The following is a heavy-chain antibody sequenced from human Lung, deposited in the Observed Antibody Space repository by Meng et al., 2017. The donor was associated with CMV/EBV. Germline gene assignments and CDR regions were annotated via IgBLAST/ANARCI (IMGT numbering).Heavy chain of an antibody. CDR1: GGSISSSSYY. J-gene: IGHJ4*02. CDR2: IYYSGST. CDR3: ARDQYSSSSPFDY. Sequence: LQQQESGPGRVKPEETLSLICTGSGGSISSSSYYWGWIRQPPGKGLEWIGSIYYSGSTYYNPSLKSRVTISVDTSKNQFSLKLSSVTAADTAVYYCARDQYSSSSPFDYWGQGTLVTVSS. D-gene: IGHD6-6*01. V-gene: IGHV4-39*07.